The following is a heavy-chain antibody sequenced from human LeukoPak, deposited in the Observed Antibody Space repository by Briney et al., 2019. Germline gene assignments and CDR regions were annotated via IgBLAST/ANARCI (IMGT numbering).Heavy chain of an antibody. J-gene: IGHJ5*02. D-gene: IGHD3-16*02. Sequence: LSLTXXXXGGSXXGYYXSWIRQPPGKGLEWIGEINHSGSTNYNPSLKSQVTISVDTSKNQFSLKLSSVTAADTAVYYCARRSDYVWGSYRRPNNWFDPWGQGTLVTVSS. CDR1: GGSXXGYY. CDR3: ARRSDYVWGSYRRPNNWFDP. CDR2: INHSGST. V-gene: IGHV4-34*01.